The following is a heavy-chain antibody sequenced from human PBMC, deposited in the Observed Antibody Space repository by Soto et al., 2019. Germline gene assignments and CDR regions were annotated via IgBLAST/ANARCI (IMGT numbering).Heavy chain of an antibody. V-gene: IGHV3-21*01. CDR1: GFTFTRYS. CDR2: ISSTTNYI. Sequence: GGSLRLSCAASGFTFTRYSMNWVRQAPGKGLEWVSSISSTTNYIYYADSMKGRFTVSRDNAKNSVYLEMNSLSAEDTAVYYCARESEDLTSNFDYWGQGTLVTVYS. CDR3: ARESEDLTSNFDY. J-gene: IGHJ4*02.